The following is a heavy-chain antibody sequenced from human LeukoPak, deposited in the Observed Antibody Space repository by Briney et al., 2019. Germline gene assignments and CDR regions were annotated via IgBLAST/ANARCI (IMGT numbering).Heavy chain of an antibody. CDR3: AGGGDGNQLPATYYFNY. CDR2: INPNSGGT. D-gene: IGHD2-2*01. CDR1: GYIFADYY. V-gene: IGHV1/OR15-1*04. Sequence: ASVKVSCKASGYIFADYYMHWVRQAPGQELGWMGRINPNSGGTNYAQKFQGRVTMTRDTSISTAYMELSSLRSEDTATYYCAGGGDGNQLPATYYFNYWGQGTLVTVSS. J-gene: IGHJ4*02.